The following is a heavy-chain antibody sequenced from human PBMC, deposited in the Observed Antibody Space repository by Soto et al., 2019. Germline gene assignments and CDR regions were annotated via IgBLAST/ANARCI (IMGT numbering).Heavy chain of an antibody. CDR3: AKDLGAAGTGYYYYYGMDV. J-gene: IGHJ6*02. Sequence: PGGSLRLSWAASGFTLSSYGMDWDRQAPGKGLEWRSVISYVRSNKYYAGSGNGRFTISRDNSKNTLYQQMNSLRAEDTAVYYCAKDLGAAGTGYYYYYGMDVWGQGTTVTVSS. CDR2: ISYVRSNK. CDR1: GFTLSSYG. V-gene: IGHV3-30*18. D-gene: IGHD6-13*01.